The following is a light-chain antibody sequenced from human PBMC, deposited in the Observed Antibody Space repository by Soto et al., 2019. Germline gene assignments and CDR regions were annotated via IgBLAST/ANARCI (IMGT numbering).Light chain of an antibody. J-gene: IGKJ1*01. CDR2: DAS. V-gene: IGKV1-5*01. CDR1: HSVKNY. Sequence: DIQMTQSPSTLSASVGDRVTITCRASHSVKNYWAWYQQKPGMAPKLLIYDASYLEGGVPSRFSGSGSGTEFTLTISSLQPDDFAIYYCQQYSSYSPWTFGQGTRVEIK. CDR3: QQYSSYSPWT.